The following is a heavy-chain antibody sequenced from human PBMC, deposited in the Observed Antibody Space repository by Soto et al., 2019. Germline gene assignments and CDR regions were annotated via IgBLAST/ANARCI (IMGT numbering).Heavy chain of an antibody. CDR3: ARLQPPGGYGSGWFDY. CDR2: IYYAGST. CDR1: GGSIITTNYY. V-gene: IGHV4-39*01. J-gene: IGHJ4*01. D-gene: IGHD6-19*01. Sequence: PSETLSLTCTVSGGSIITTNYYWVWIRQPPGKGLEWIGAIYYAGSTYYNPSLKSRITISVDTSKNQFSLKLKSVTAADTAVYYCARLQPPGGYGSGWFDYWGHGALVTVSS.